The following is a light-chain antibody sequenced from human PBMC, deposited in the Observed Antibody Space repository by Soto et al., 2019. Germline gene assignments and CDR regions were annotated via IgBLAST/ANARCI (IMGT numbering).Light chain of an antibody. J-gene: IGLJ3*02. Sequence: QSALTQPASVSGSPGQSITISCTGTSSDVGGYNYVSWYQQHPGKAPKLMIYEVSNRPSGVSNRFSGSKYGNTASLTISGLQAEDEDDYYCSSYTSSSTLVFGGGTKLTVL. V-gene: IGLV2-14*01. CDR3: SSYTSSSTLV. CDR2: EVS. CDR1: SSDVGGYNY.